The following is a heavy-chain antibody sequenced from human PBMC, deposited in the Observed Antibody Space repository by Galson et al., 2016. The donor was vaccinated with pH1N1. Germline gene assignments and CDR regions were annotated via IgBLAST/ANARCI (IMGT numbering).Heavy chain of an antibody. CDR1: GYSFSSHW. D-gene: IGHD6-19*01. CDR2: IYPGDSDT. V-gene: IGHV5-51*01. CDR3: ARRSAVAGVDY. J-gene: IGHJ4*02. Sequence: QSGAEVKKPGESLKISCQGSGYSFSSHWIGWVRQMPGKGLEWMGIIYPGDSDTKYSPSFQAQVTFSADKSITPAYLQWSSLKASDTAMYFCARRSAVAGVDYWGQGTLVTVSS.